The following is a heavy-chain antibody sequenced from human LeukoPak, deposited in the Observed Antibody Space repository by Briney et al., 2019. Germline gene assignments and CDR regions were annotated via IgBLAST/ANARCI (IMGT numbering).Heavy chain of an antibody. V-gene: IGHV1-24*01. CDR1: GYTLTELS. J-gene: IGHJ3*02. Sequence: ASVKVSCKVSGYTLTELSMHWVRQAPGKGLEWMGGFDPEDGETIYARKFQGRVTMTEDTSTDTAYMELSSLRSEDTAVYYCATQSGSRVGAFDIWGQGTMVTVSS. CDR2: FDPEDGET. CDR3: ATQSGSRVGAFDI. D-gene: IGHD3-3*01.